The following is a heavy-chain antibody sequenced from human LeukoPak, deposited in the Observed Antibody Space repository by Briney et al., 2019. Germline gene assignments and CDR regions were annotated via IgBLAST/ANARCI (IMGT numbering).Heavy chain of an antibody. Sequence: SETLSLTCTVSGGPISSYYWSWIRQPPGKGLEWIGYIYYSGSTNYNPSLKSRVTISVDTSKNQFSLKLSSVTAADTAVYYCARHNTAMVTDYWGQGTLVTVSS. J-gene: IGHJ4*02. D-gene: IGHD5-18*01. CDR2: IYYSGST. V-gene: IGHV4-59*01. CDR1: GGPISSYY. CDR3: ARHNTAMVTDY.